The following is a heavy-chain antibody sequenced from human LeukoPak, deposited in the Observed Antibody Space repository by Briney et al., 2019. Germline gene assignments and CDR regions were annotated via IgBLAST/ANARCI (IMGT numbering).Heavy chain of an antibody. Sequence: GESLKISCKGSGYTFTSYWITWVRQMPGKGLEWMGRIDPSDSYADYSPSFQGHVTISADKSISTAYLQWSSLEASDTAMYYCARRPRSYGSGSYWVYWGQGTLVTVSS. J-gene: IGHJ4*02. CDR1: GYTFTSYW. CDR3: ARRPRSYGSGSYWVY. CDR2: IDPSDSYA. V-gene: IGHV5-10-1*01. D-gene: IGHD3-10*01.